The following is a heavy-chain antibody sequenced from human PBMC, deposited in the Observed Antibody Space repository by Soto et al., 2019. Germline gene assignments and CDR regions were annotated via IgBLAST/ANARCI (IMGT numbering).Heavy chain of an antibody. CDR2: IKQDGSEK. V-gene: IGHV3-7*01. CDR1: GFTFSSYW. J-gene: IGHJ2*01. Sequence: EVQLVESGGGLVQPGGSLRLSCAASGFTFSSYWMRWVRQAPGKGLEWVANIKQDGSEKYYVDSVKGRFTISRDNAKNSLYLQMNXLRXXXXXXXXCARKQLAYWYFDLWGRGTLVTVSX. D-gene: IGHD1-1*01. CDR3: ARKQLAYWYFDL.